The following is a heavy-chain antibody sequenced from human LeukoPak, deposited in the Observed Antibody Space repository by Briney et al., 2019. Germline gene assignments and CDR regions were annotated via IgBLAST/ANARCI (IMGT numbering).Heavy chain of an antibody. CDR3: ARADPNASGYFYRFNWFDP. D-gene: IGHD3-10*01. J-gene: IGHJ5*02. CDR1: GGSMSSYY. Sequence: PSETLSLTCTVSGGSMSSYYWNWVRQPPGKGLEWIGNIYSSGSTDYNPSRKSRVAISLDTSKFQFSLRLNSVTAADTAVYYCARADPNASGYFYRFNWFDPWGQGTLVTVSS. V-gene: IGHV4-59*01. CDR2: IYSSGST.